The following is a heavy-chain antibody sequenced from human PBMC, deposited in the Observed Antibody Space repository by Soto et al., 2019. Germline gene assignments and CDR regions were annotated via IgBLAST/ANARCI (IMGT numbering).Heavy chain of an antibody. CDR2: IIPILGIA. CDR1: GGTFSSYT. CDR3: ADSKSDILTGYSYGMDV. D-gene: IGHD3-9*01. V-gene: IGHV1-69*02. Sequence: VASVKVSCKASGGTFSSYTISWVRQAPGQGLEWMGRIIPILGIANYAQKFQGRVTITADKSTSTAYMELSSLRSEDTAVYYCADSKSDILTGYSYGMDVWGQGTTVTVSS. J-gene: IGHJ6*02.